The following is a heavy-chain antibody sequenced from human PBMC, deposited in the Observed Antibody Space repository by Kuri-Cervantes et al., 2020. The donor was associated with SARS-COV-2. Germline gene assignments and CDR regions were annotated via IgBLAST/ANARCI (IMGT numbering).Heavy chain of an antibody. CDR2: ISAYNGNT. V-gene: IGHV1-18*01. CDR3: AVGDCSGGSCYPDYYYGMDI. J-gene: IGHJ6*02. D-gene: IGHD2-15*01. CDR1: GYTFTSYG. Sequence: ASVKVSCKASGYTFTSYGISWVRQAPGQGLEWMGWISAYNGNTNYAQKLQGRVTITADESTSTAYLELNSLRSADTAVYYCAVGDCSGGSCYPDYYYGMDIWGQGTTVTVSS.